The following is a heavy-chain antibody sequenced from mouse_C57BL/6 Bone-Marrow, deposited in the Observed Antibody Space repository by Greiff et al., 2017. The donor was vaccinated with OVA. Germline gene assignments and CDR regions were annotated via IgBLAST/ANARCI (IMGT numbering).Heavy chain of an antibody. CDR1: GYTFTSYW. D-gene: IGHD2-4*01. Sequence: VQLQQPGAELVRPGSSVKLSCKASGYTFTSYWMHWVKQRPIQGLEWIGNIDPSDSETHYNQKFKDKATLTVDKSSSTAYMQLSSLTSEDSAVYYCARGDYDQRLFAYWGQGTLVTVSA. CDR3: ARGDYDQRLFAY. V-gene: IGHV1-52*01. J-gene: IGHJ3*01. CDR2: IDPSDSET.